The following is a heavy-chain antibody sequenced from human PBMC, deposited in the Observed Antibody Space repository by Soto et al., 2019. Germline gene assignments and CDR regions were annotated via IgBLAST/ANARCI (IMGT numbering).Heavy chain of an antibody. CDR2: IIPIFGTA. J-gene: IGHJ6*02. CDR1: GGTFSSYA. D-gene: IGHD3-10*01. Sequence: SVKVSCKASGGTFSSYAISWVRQAPGQGLEWMGGIIPIFGTANYAQKFQGRVTITADESTSTAYMELSSLRSEDTAVYYCATEDYYGSGSYYKRDYYYGMDVWGQ. V-gene: IGHV1-69*13. CDR3: ATEDYYGSGSYYKRDYYYGMDV.